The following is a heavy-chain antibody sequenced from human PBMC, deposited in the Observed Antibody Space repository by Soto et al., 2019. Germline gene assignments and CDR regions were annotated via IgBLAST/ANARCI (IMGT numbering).Heavy chain of an antibody. J-gene: IGHJ4*02. CDR2: ISTSGATI. D-gene: IGHD1-26*01. CDR3: ARESDSGRSAPFDY. Sequence: PGGSLRLSCAASGFSLSGYEMNWVRQAPGKGLEWIAYISTSGATIYYADSVKGRFTISRDNAKNSLYLQMNSLRVEDTAAYYCARESDSGRSAPFDYWAQGTLVTVSS. V-gene: IGHV3-48*03. CDR1: GFSLSGYE.